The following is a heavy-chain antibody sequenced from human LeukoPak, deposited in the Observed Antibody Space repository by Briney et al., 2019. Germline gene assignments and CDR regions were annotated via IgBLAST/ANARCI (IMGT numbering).Heavy chain of an antibody. CDR3: ARGGMLELPPEGRTYYDFWSGPHYFDY. CDR2: ISSSRSYI. D-gene: IGHD3-3*01. V-gene: IGHV3-21*04. J-gene: IGHJ4*02. Sequence: GGSLRLSCAASGFTFSSYSMNWVRQAPGKGLEWVSFISSSRSYIYYADSVKGRFTISRDNAKNSLYLQMNSLRAEDTALYYCARGGMLELPPEGRTYYDFWSGPHYFDYWGQGTLVTVSS. CDR1: GFTFSSYS.